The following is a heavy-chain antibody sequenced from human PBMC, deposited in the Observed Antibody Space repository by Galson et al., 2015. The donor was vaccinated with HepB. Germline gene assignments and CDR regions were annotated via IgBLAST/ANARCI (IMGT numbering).Heavy chain of an antibody. D-gene: IGHD6-13*01. CDR1: GFTFGDYA. J-gene: IGHJ6*02. CDR2: IRSKAYGGTT. CDR3: TSETGYSSSWVRYYYYGMDV. V-gene: IGHV3-49*03. Sequence: SLRLSCAASGFTFGDYAMSWFRQAPGKGLEWVGFIRSKAYGGTTEYAASVKGRFTISRDDSKSIAYLQMNSLKTEDTAVYYCTSETGYSSSWVRYYYYGMDVWGQGTTVTVSS.